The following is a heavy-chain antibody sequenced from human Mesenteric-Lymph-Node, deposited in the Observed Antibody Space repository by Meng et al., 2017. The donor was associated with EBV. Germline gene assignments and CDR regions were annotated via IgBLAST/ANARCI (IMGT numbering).Heavy chain of an antibody. Sequence: QVQRQESGPGLVKPSGTLSLTCAVSGGSISGNNWWSWIRQPPGKGLEWIGEVFHIGSTNYNPSLKSRVTISLDKSKNQFSLKLTSVTAADTAVYFCARVSEISGTWLDCWGQGTLVTVSS. CDR2: VFHIGST. V-gene: IGHV4-4*02. D-gene: IGHD1-7*01. CDR3: ARVSEISGTWLDC. J-gene: IGHJ1*01. CDR1: GGSISGNNW.